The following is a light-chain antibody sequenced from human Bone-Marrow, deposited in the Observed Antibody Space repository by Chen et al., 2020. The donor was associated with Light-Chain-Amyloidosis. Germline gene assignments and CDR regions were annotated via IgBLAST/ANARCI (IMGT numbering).Light chain of an antibody. J-gene: IGLJ2*01. V-gene: IGLV3-25*03. CDR1: DLPTKY. Sequence: SYELTQPHSVSASPGQTATITCSGDDLPTKYAYWYQQKPDQAPVLVIHRDTERPSGISERFSGSSSGTTATLTISGVQAEDEADYHCQSADSSGTYEVIFGGGTKLTVL. CDR2: RDT. CDR3: QSADSSGTYEVI.